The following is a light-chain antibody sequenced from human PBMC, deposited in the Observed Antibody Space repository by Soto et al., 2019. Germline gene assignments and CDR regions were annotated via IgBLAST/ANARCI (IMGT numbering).Light chain of an antibody. Sequence: EIVLSQSPATLSLSPGERATLSCRASQSVSSYLAWYQHIPGQAPRLLIYDASKRATGIPARFSGSGSGTDFTLTISSLEPEDFAGYYCQQRSNWPPTCTSGQGNKVEVK. CDR3: QQRSNWPPTCT. CDR1: QSVSSY. J-gene: IGKJ1*01. CDR2: DAS. V-gene: IGKV3-11*01.